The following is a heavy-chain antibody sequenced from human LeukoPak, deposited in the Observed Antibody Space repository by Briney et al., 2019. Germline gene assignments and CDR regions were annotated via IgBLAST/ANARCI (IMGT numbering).Heavy chain of an antibody. J-gene: IGHJ6*03. CDR1: GFTFSSYS. CDR2: IGTSSSTI. CDR3: ARFAAGGSYYYYMDV. V-gene: IGHV3-48*01. Sequence: GGSPRLSCAASGFTFSSYSMNWVRQAPGKGLEWVSNIGTSSSTIYYADSVKGRFTISRDNAKNSLYLQMNSLRADDTAVYYCARFAAGGSYYYYMDVWGKGTTVTVSS. D-gene: IGHD6-25*01.